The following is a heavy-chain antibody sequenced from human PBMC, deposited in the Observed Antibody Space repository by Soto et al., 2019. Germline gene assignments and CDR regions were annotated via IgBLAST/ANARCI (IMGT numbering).Heavy chain of an antibody. CDR3: ARVKIGELALPHSCSWYLDYYYGMDV. Sequence: GGSLRLSCAASGFTFSSYAMHWVRQAPGKGLEYVSAISSNGGSTYYANSVKGRFTISRDNSKNTLYLQMGSLRAEDMAVYYCARVKIGELALPHSCSWYLDYYYGMDVWGQGTTVTVSS. CDR1: GFTFSSYA. D-gene: IGHD6-13*01. CDR2: ISSNGGST. J-gene: IGHJ6*02. V-gene: IGHV3-64*01.